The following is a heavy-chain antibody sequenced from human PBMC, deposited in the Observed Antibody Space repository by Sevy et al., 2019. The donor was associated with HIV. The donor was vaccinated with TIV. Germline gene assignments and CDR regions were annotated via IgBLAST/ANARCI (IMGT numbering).Heavy chain of an antibody. CDR1: GYTFTSYD. CDR3: TRVRALNYYDTSVSMEYNWFDP. D-gene: IGHD3-22*01. V-gene: IGHV1-8*02. CDR2: MNPNTGNT. Sequence: ASVKVSCKASGYTFTSYDINWVRQATGQGLEWMCWMNPNTGNTGYAQKFQGRVTMTRDTSTSTAYMELRSLRSDDTAIYYCTRVRALNYYDTSVSMEYNWFDPWGQGTLATVSS. J-gene: IGHJ5*02.